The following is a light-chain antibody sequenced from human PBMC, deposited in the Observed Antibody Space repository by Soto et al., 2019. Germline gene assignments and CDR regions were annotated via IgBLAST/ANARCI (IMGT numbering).Light chain of an antibody. CDR1: QSVTSN. V-gene: IGKV3-15*01. CDR3: QQYNNWPPT. J-gene: IGKJ5*01. CDR2: GAS. Sequence: EIVMTQSPATRSVSPGERATLSCRASQSVTSNLAWYQQKPGQAPRLLIYGASTRGTGIPARFNGSGSETEFTLTISSLQSEDFAVYYCQQYNNWPPTFGQGTRLEIK.